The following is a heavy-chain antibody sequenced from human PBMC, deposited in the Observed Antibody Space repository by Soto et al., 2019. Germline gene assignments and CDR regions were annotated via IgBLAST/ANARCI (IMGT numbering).Heavy chain of an antibody. Sequence: PGGSLRLSCQASGFNFDNYGMHWVRQAPGKGLEWVAVITYDGSFQYYADSVKGRFTISRDSSKNTLSLHLNTLKPEDTAVYHCAKDRVGGTFYTPLAFWGQGTLVTVST. CDR1: GFNFDNYG. CDR3: AKDRVGGTFYTPLAF. J-gene: IGHJ4*02. CDR2: ITYDGSFQ. D-gene: IGHD1-7*01. V-gene: IGHV3-30*18.